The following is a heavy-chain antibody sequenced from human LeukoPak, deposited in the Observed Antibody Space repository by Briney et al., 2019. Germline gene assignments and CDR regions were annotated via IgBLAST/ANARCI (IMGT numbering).Heavy chain of an antibody. CDR3: AVGLAYCGGDCYFPSYYYGMDV. Sequence: PGGSLRLSCAASGFTVSNNYMSWVRQAPGKGLEWVSVIYSGGSTYYADSVKGRFTISRHNSKNTLYLQMNSLRAEDTAVYYCAVGLAYCGGDCYFPSYYYGMDVWGQGTTATVSS. J-gene: IGHJ6*02. V-gene: IGHV3-53*04. D-gene: IGHD2-21*02. CDR1: GFTVSNNY. CDR2: IYSGGST.